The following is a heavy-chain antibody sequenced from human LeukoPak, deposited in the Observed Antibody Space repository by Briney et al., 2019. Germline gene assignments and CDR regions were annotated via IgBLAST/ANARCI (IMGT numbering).Heavy chain of an antibody. J-gene: IGHJ4*02. CDR3: AKDRGGSYYYFDY. D-gene: IGHD1-26*01. Sequence: GGSLRLSCAASGLTFSSYAMSWFRKAPGKGLDWFSAISGSGGSTYYADSVKGRFTISRDNSKNTLYLQMNSLRAEDTAVYYCAKDRGGSYYYFDYWGQGTLVTVSS. CDR2: ISGSGGST. CDR1: GLTFSSYA. V-gene: IGHV3-23*01.